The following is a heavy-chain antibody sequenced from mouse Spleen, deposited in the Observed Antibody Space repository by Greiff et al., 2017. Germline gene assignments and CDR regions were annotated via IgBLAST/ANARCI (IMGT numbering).Heavy chain of an antibody. CDR3: ARNKYGNYEGFAY. Sequence: QVQLQQSGPGLVQPSQSLSITCTVSGFSLTSYGVHWVRQSPGKGLEWLGVIWSGGSTDYNAAFISRLSISKDNSKSQVFFKMNSLQADDTAIYYCARNKYGNYEGFAYWGQGTLVTVSA. D-gene: IGHD2-10*02. V-gene: IGHV2-2*01. J-gene: IGHJ3*01. CDR2: IWSGGST. CDR1: GFSLTSYG.